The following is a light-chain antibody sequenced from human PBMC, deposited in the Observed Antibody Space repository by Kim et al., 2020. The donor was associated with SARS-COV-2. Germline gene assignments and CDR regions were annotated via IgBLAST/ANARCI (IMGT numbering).Light chain of an antibody. CDR2: QDS. Sequence: VSPGQTASITCSGDKLGDKYACWYQQKPGQSPVLVIYQDSKRPSGIPERFSGSNSGNTATLTISGTQAMDEADYYCQAWDSRTEVFGTGNKVSVL. J-gene: IGLJ1*01. CDR3: QAWDSRTEV. CDR1: KLGDKY. V-gene: IGLV3-1*01.